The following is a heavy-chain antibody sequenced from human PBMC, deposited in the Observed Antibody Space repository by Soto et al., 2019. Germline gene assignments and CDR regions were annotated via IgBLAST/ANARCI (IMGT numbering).Heavy chain of an antibody. CDR1: GFNFNVYA. V-gene: IGHV3-23*01. D-gene: IGHD3-16*02. J-gene: IGHJ4*02. Sequence: EVQLLESGGGLVQPGGSLTLSCAASGFNFNVYAMSWVRQALGKGLEWVSSITRNGGTTYYADSVKGRFTISRDNSRGTLHLQMNSLRVEDTAVYSCAKDYRTTSPAWCQGNLVTVSS. CDR3: AKDYRTTSPA. CDR2: ITRNGGTT.